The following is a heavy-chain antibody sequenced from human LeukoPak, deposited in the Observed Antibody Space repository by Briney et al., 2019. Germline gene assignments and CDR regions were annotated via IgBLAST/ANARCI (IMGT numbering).Heavy chain of an antibody. J-gene: IGHJ6*02. Sequence: PGRSLRLSCAASGFTFGSYSMNWVRLAPGKGLEWVSSISSSSSYVYYADSVKGRFTISRDNAKNSLYLQMNSLRAEDTAVYYCARDGSCSSTSCYYYYYGMDVWGQGTTVTVSS. CDR2: ISSSSSYV. D-gene: IGHD2-2*01. V-gene: IGHV3-21*01. CDR3: ARDGSCSSTSCYYYYYGMDV. CDR1: GFTFGSYS.